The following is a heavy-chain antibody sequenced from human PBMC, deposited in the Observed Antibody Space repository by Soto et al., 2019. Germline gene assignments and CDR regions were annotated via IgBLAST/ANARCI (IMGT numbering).Heavy chain of an antibody. CDR3: ARVKKYSSSSALGY. CDR1: GYTFTGYY. Sequence: GASVKVSCKASGYTFTGYYMHWVRQAPGQGLEWMGWINPNSGGTNYAQKFQGRVTMTGDTSISTAYMELSRLRSDDTAVYYCARVKKYSSSSALGYWGQGTLVTVSS. CDR2: INPNSGGT. D-gene: IGHD6-6*01. J-gene: IGHJ4*02. V-gene: IGHV1-2*02.